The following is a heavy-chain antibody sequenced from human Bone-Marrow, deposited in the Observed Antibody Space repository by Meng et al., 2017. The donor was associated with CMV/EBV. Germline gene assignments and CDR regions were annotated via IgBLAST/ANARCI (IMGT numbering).Heavy chain of an antibody. CDR3: TPESY. J-gene: IGHJ4*02. CDR2: IRSKAYGETT. V-gene: IGHV3-49*04. CDR1: GFTFDDYG. Sequence: QTLSLTCAASGFTFDDYGMSWVRQAPGKGLEWLGFIRSKAYGETTEYASSVKGRFTISRDDSKSIAYLQMDSLKAEDTAVYYCTPESYWGQGTLVTVSS.